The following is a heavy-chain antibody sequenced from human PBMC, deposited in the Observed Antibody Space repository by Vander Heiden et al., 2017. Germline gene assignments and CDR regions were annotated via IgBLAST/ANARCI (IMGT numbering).Heavy chain of an antibody. D-gene: IGHD6-19*01. CDR1: GFTFISYA. Sequence: EVQLLESGGGLVQPGGSLTLSCAASGFTFISYAMGRVRQAPGKGLEWVSAISGSGGSAYYADSGKGRFTISRDNSKNTLHLQMNSLRAEDTAVYYCAKDFILGGQWLVPGAFDIWGQGTMVTVSS. CDR3: AKDFILGGQWLVPGAFDI. V-gene: IGHV3-23*01. J-gene: IGHJ3*02. CDR2: ISGSGGSA.